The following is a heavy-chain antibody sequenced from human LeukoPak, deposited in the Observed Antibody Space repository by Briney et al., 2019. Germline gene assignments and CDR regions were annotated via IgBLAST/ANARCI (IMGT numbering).Heavy chain of an antibody. CDR1: GFTLSSNY. Sequence: PGGSLRLSCAASGFTLSSNYMSWVRQAPGKGLEWVSVIYSGGSTYYADSVKGRFTISRDNAKNTLYLQMNSLRVEDTAVYYCAREWSGFGELPDYWGQGTLVTVSS. CDR3: AREWSGFGELPDY. D-gene: IGHD3-10*01. CDR2: IYSGGST. V-gene: IGHV3-53*01. J-gene: IGHJ4*02.